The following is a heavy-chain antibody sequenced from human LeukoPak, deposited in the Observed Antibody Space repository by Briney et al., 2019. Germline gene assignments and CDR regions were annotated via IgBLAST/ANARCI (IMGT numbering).Heavy chain of an antibody. CDR3: ARGPYYYGGSAFDI. J-gene: IGHJ3*02. D-gene: IGHD3-10*01. Sequence: PSETLSLTCTVSGGSISSGSYYRSWIRQPAGKGLEWIGRIYSSGSTNYNPSLKSRVTISVHTSRNQFSLKLSSVTAADTAVYYCARGPYYYGGSAFDIWGQGTMVTVSS. CDR1: GGSISSGSYY. CDR2: IYSSGST. V-gene: IGHV4-61*02.